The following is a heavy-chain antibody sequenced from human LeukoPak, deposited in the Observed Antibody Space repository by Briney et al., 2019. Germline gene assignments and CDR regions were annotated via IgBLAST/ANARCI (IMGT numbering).Heavy chain of an antibody. J-gene: IGHJ5*02. D-gene: IGHD2-2*01. CDR1: GFTFSSYS. CDR3: ARDFGPDCSSTSCYRGVGGFDP. V-gene: IGHV3-21*01. CDR2: ISSSSSYI. Sequence: PGGSLRLSCAASGFTFSSYSMNWVRQAPGKGLEWVSSISSSSSYIYYADSVRGRFTISRDNVKNSLYLQMNSLRAEDTAVYYCARDFGPDCSSTSCYRGVGGFDPWGQGTLVTVSS.